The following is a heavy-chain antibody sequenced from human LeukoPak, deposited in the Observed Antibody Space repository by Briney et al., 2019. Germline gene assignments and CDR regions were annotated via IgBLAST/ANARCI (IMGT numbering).Heavy chain of an antibody. V-gene: IGHV4-59*08. D-gene: IGHD6-19*01. CDR1: GGSTSSYY. Sequence: PSETLSLTCTVSGGSTSSYYWSWIRQPPGKGLEWIGYIYYSGSANYNPSLKSRVTISVDTSKNQFSLKLSSVTAADTAVYYCAREWLVSPLFDIWGQGTMVTVSS. CDR2: IYYSGSA. CDR3: AREWLVSPLFDI. J-gene: IGHJ3*02.